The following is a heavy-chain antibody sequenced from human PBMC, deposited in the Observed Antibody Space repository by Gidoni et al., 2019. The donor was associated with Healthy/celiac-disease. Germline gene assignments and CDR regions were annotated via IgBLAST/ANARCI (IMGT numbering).Heavy chain of an antibody. D-gene: IGHD3-22*01. Sequence: EVQLVESGGGLIQPGGSLRLSCAASGFTVSSKYMSWVRQAPGKGLEWVSVIYSGGSTYYADSVKGRFTISRDNSKNTLYLQMNSLRAEDTAVYYCARDGPHYDSSGYSYYFDYWGQGTLVTVSS. V-gene: IGHV3-53*01. CDR2: IYSGGST. CDR1: GFTVSSKY. CDR3: ARDGPHYDSSGYSYYFDY. J-gene: IGHJ4*02.